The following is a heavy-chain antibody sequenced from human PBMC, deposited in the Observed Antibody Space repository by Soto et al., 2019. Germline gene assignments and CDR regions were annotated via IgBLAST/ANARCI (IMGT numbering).Heavy chain of an antibody. D-gene: IGHD3-10*01. V-gene: IGHV4-34*01. CDR3: ATAVGTMVRGGRYFDY. CDR2: INHSGST. J-gene: IGHJ4*02. CDR1: GGSFSGYY. Sequence: QVQLQQWGAGLLKPSETLSLTCAVYGGSFSGYYWSWIRQPPGKGLEWIGEINHSGSTNYNPSLQSRVTISVDTSKNQFSLKLSSVTAADTAVYYCATAVGTMVRGGRYFDYWGQGTLVTVSS.